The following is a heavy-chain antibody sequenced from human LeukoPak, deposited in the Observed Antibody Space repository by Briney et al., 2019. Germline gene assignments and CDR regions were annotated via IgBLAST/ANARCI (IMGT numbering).Heavy chain of an antibody. CDR2: FDPEDGET. V-gene: IGHV1-24*01. D-gene: IGHD3-16*02. CDR3: ATGKNSFGGVNVHPPALDY. CDR1: GYTLTELS. J-gene: IGHJ4*02. Sequence: AASVKVSCKVSGYTLTELSTHWVRQAPGKGLEWMGGFDPEDGETIYAQKFQGRVTMTEDTSTDTAYMELSSLRFEDTAVYYCATGKNSFGGVNVHPPALDYLGQGTLVTASS.